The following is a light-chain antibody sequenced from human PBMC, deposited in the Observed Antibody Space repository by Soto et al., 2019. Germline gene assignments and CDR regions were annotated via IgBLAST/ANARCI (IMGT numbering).Light chain of an antibody. V-gene: IGKV3-20*01. J-gene: IGKJ3*01. CDR2: GAS. Sequence: ETVLTQSPGSLSLSPGERATLSCRASQSVSNNYLAWYQQKPAQAPRLLIYGASSRATGIPDRFSGSGSGTDFTLTISRLEPEDFAVYYCQQYGTSPGLFTFGPGTKVDIK. CDR3: QQYGTSPGLFT. CDR1: QSVSNNY.